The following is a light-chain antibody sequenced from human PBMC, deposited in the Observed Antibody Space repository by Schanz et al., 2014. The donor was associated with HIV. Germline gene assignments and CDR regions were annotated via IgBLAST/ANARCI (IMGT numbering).Light chain of an antibody. CDR3: AAWDDSLSGRV. V-gene: IGLV1-44*01. CDR2: GDN. Sequence: QSVLTQPPSASGTPGQRVTISCSGSSSNIGINAVNWYQQLPGTAPKLPIYGDNSRPSGVPDRFSGSKSGTSASLAITGLQAEDEADYYCAAWDDSLSGRVFGGGTKLTVL. CDR1: SSNIGINA. J-gene: IGLJ3*02.